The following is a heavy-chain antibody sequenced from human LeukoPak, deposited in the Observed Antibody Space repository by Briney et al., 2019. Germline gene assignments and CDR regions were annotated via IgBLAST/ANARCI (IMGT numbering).Heavy chain of an antibody. V-gene: IGHV3-21*01. Sequence: PGRSLRLSCAASGFTFSSYSMNWVRQAPGKGLEWVSSISSSSSYIYYADSVKGRFTISRDNAKNSLYLQMNSLRAEDTAVYYCASGRQGFGVIDYWGQGTLVTVSS. J-gene: IGHJ4*02. CDR2: ISSSSSYI. CDR1: GFTFSSYS. D-gene: IGHD3-10*01. CDR3: ASGRQGFGVIDY.